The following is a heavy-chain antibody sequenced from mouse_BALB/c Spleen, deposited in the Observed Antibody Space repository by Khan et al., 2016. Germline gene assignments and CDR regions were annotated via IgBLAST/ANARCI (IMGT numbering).Heavy chain of an antibody. V-gene: IGHV3-2*02. J-gene: IGHJ3*01. CDR1: GYSITSDYA. CDR2: ISYRGST. CDR3: ARGGTTRFAY. D-gene: IGHD2-12*01. Sequence: EVQLQESGPGLVKPSQSLSLTCTVTGYSITSDYAWNWIRQFPGNKLEWMGYISYRGSTSYNPSLKSRISTTRDTSKNQFFLQLNSVTTEDTATYNEARGGTTRFAYGGQGTLVTVSA.